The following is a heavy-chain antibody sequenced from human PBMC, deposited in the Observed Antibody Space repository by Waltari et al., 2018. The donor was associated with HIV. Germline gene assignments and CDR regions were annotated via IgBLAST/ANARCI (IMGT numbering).Heavy chain of an antibody. CDR2: INPKSGVT. Sequence: QVQLVQSGAEVKKPGASGKVSCTAASFTFTPYYVHWVRQAPGQGLEWMGWINPKSGVTHFAQNFQGRINMTRDTSIKTAYLELSRLQSDDTAVYYCARDWWQLPSGGYFFDYWGQGTLVTVSS. J-gene: IGHJ4*02. CDR1: SFTFTPYY. D-gene: IGHD2-15*01. V-gene: IGHV1-2*02. CDR3: ARDWWQLPSGGYFFDY.